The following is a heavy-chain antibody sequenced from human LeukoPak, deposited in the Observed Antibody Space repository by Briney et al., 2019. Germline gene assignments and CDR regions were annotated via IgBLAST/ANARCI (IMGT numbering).Heavy chain of an antibody. Sequence: GGSLRLSCAASGFTFRSYGMHWVRQAQGKGLEWVAVIWSDGSQQHYADSVKGRFTISRDNSKNTLYLQMNSLRAEDTAVYYCARAPYEGDAFDIWGQGTMVTVSS. J-gene: IGHJ3*02. CDR3: ARAPYEGDAFDI. CDR2: IWSDGSQQ. V-gene: IGHV3-33*01. CDR1: GFTFRSYG. D-gene: IGHD3-22*01.